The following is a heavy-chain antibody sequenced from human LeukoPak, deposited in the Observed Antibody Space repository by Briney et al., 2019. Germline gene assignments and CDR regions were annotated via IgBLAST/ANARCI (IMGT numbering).Heavy chain of an antibody. V-gene: IGHV1-2*02. CDR3: ARDPAQFYYMDV. CDR2: INPNSGGT. J-gene: IGHJ6*03. CDR1: GYTFTRYH. Sequence: GASVKVSCKASGYTFTRYHLHWVRQAGGQGGEWMGWINPNSGGTNYAQKFQGRVAMTRDTSISTAYIELNRLTADDTAVYYCARDPAQFYYMDVWGKGTTVTVSS. D-gene: IGHD6-19*01.